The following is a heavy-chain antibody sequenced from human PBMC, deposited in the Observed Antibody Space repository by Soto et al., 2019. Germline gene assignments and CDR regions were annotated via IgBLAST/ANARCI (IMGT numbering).Heavy chain of an antibody. J-gene: IGHJ2*01. D-gene: IGHD3-22*01. CDR3: ARRAYYDSSGGQWYFDL. Sequence: QVQLVQSGAEVKKPGSSVKVSCKASGGTFSSYAISWVRQAPGQGLEWMGGIIPIFGTANYAQKFQGRVTITADESTSTAYMELSSLRSEDTAVYYCARRAYYDSSGGQWYFDLWGRGTLVTVSS. CDR1: GGTFSSYA. V-gene: IGHV1-69*12. CDR2: IIPIFGTA.